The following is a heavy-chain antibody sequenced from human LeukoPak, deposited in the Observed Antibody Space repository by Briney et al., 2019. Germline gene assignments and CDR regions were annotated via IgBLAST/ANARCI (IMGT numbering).Heavy chain of an antibody. J-gene: IGHJ6*03. CDR1: GFTFSNYG. D-gene: IGHD3-3*01. CDR3: AKIGRSYDFWTGYYEEEVDYMDV. Sequence: GGSLRLSCAASGFTFSNYGMHWVRQAPGKGLEWVAFIRYDGSNKHYADSVKGRFTISRDNSKNTLYLQMNSLRAEDTAVYYCAKIGRSYDFWTGYYEEEVDYMDVWGKGTTVTVSS. CDR2: IRYDGSNK. V-gene: IGHV3-30*02.